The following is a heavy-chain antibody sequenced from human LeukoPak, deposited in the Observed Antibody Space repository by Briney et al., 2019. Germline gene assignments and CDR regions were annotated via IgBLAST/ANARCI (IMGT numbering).Heavy chain of an antibody. CDR3: AKGGAFRQFDP. V-gene: IGHV3-23*01. CDR1: GFTFSSYA. J-gene: IGHJ5*02. Sequence: GGSLRLSCAASGFTFSSYAMSWVRQAPGKGLEWVSAISGSGGSTYYADSVKGRYTISRDNSKNTLYLQMNSLRAEDTAVYYRAKGGAFRQFDPWGQGTLVTVSS. CDR2: ISGSGGST. D-gene: IGHD3-10*01.